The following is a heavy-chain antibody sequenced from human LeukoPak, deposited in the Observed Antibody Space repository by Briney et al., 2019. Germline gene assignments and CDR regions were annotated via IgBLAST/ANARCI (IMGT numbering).Heavy chain of an antibody. D-gene: IGHD4-11*01. CDR2: ISSSSSYI. Sequence: PGGSLRLSCAASGFTFSSYSMNWVRQAPGKGLEWVSSISSSSSYIYYADSVKGRFTISRDNAKNSLDLQTNSLRAEDTAVYYCASFLQQFDYWGQGTLVTVSS. V-gene: IGHV3-21*01. CDR3: ASFLQQFDY. J-gene: IGHJ4*02. CDR1: GFTFSSYS.